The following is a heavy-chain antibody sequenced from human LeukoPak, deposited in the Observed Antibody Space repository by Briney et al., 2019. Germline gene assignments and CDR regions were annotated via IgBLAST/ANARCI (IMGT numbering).Heavy chain of an antibody. D-gene: IGHD3-22*01. V-gene: IGHV3-74*01. CDR1: GFTFSSYW. J-gene: IGHJ3*02. Sequence: GALRLSCLASGFTFSSYWMHWVRQAPGKGLVWVSRINSDGSSTSYADSVKGRFTISRDNAKNTLYLQMNSLRAEDTAVYYCARVSYYYGSSGAFDIWGQGTMVTVSS. CDR3: ARVSYYYGSSGAFDI. CDR2: INSDGSST.